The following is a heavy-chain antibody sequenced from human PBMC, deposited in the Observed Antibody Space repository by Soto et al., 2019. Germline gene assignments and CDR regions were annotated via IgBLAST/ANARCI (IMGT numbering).Heavy chain of an antibody. Sequence: EVQLVEYGGGLVQPGGSLRLSCVASGFTVSKYWMHCVLQAPGKGLVWLSRITSDGRSTSYADSVKGRFTISRDNANNTGFMQRNSLRAEDTNVYYCVQMGGFDFWGQGAVVTVSS. D-gene: IGHD3-16*01. CDR3: VQMGGFDF. V-gene: IGHV3-74*01. J-gene: IGHJ4*02. CDR2: ITSDGRST. CDR1: GFTVSKYW.